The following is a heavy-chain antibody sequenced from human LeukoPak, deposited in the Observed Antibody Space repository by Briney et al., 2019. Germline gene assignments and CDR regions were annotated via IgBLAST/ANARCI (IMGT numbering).Heavy chain of an antibody. D-gene: IGHD4-17*01. V-gene: IGHV2-5*02. J-gene: IGHJ1*01. Sequence: SGPTLVKPTQTLTLTCTFSGFSLSTSGVGVGWIRQPPGEALEWLALIYWDDDKRYSPSLKSRLTITKDTSKNQVVLTMTNMDPVDTATYYCAHHSTVTTNLAEYFQHWGQGTLVTVSS. CDR2: IYWDDDK. CDR1: GFSLSTSGVG. CDR3: AHHSTVTTNLAEYFQH.